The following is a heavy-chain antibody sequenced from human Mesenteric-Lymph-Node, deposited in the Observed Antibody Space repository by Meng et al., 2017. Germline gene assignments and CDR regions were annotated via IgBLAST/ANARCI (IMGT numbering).Heavy chain of an antibody. CDR3: ARVDSSGYFLDY. CDR1: GGSISSGGHS. J-gene: IGHJ4*01. CDR2: IYYSGST. V-gene: IGHV4-31*03. Sequence: QVQLQESGPGLVKPSQTLSLTCTFSGGSISSGGHSWSWIRQHPGKGLEWIAYIYYSGSTYYNPSLKSRVILSVDTSKNQFSLKLSSVTAADTAVYYCARVDSSGYFLDYWDQGTLVTVSS. D-gene: IGHD3-22*01.